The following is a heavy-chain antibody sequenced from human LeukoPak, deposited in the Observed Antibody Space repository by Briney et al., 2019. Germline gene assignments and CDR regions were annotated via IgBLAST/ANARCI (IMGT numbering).Heavy chain of an antibody. CDR1: GGSLSGSY. CDR3: ARYIVATIITGMDV. J-gene: IGHJ6*02. V-gene: IGHV4-34*01. CDR2: INHSGSA. D-gene: IGHD5-12*01. Sequence: SETLSLTCAVYGGSLSGSYWSWIRQPPGKGLEWIGEINHSGSANYNPSLKSRVTLSIDKSKNQFSLNLNSVTAADTAVYYCARYIVATIITGMDVWGQGTTVTVSS.